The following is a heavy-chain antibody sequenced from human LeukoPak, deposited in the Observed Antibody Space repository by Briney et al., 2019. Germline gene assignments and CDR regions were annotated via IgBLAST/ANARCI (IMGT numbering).Heavy chain of an antibody. D-gene: IGHD6-19*01. CDR1: GGSISGRY. J-gene: IGHJ4*02. CDR3: VVTQKWLAFDY. Sequence: PSETLSLTCAVSGGSISGRYWSWIRQPPGKGLEWIANWRYDGSPNYTPSLESRATISLDTSKNQFSLRLTSVTAADMAVYYCVVTQKWLAFDYWGQGILVTVSS. CDR2: WRYDGSP. V-gene: IGHV4-59*08.